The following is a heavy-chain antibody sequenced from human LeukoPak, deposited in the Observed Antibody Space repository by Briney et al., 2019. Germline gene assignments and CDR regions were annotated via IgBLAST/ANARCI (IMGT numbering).Heavy chain of an antibody. CDR2: ISYDGSNK. J-gene: IGHJ4*02. CDR1: GFTFSSYG. Sequence: GGSLRLSCAASGFTFSSYGMHWVRQAPGKGLEWVAVISYDGSNKYYADSVKGRFTISRDNSKNTLYLQMSSLRAEDTAVYYCAKDRRYFDYWGQGTLVTVSS. V-gene: IGHV3-30*18. CDR3: AKDRRYFDY.